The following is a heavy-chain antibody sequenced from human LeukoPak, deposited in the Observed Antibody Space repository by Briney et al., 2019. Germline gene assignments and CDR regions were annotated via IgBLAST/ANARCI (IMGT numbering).Heavy chain of an antibody. J-gene: IGHJ4*02. V-gene: IGHV1-46*01. CDR3: ARDPVGVGATLHLPGDY. D-gene: IGHD1-26*01. CDR1: GYTFTSYY. Sequence: ASVKVSCKASGYTFTSYYMHWVRQAPGQGLEWMGIINPSGGSTSYAQKFQGRVTMTRDMSTSTVYMELSSLRSEGTAVYYCARDPVGVGATLHLPGDYWGQGTLVTVSS. CDR2: INPSGGST.